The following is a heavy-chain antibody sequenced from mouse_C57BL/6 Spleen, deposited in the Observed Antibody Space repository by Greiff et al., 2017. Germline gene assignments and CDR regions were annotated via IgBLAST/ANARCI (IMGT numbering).Heavy chain of an antibody. J-gene: IGHJ2*01. CDR2: IDPSDSYT. Sequence: QVQLQQPGAELVMPGASVKLSCKASGYTFTSYWMHWVKQRPGQGLEWIGEIDPSDSYTNYNQKFKGKSTLTVDKSSSTAYMQLSSLTSEDSAVYYCASYCDYGGAYFDYWGQGTTLTVSS. CDR3: ASYCDYGGAYFDY. V-gene: IGHV1-69*01. D-gene: IGHD2-4*01. CDR1: GYTFTSYW.